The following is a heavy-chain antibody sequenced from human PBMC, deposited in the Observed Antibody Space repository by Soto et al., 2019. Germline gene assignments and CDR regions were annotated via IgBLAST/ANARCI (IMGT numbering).Heavy chain of an antibody. CDR3: ARDRPKYYYDSYDY. CDR1: GFTFSTYN. J-gene: IGHJ4*01. Sequence: GGSLRLSCAASGFTFSTYNMHWVRQAPGKGLEWVAVISYDGSKKYYVDSVKGRFTISRDNSKNTLYLQMNSLRPEDTAVFYCARDRPKYYYDSYDYWGHGTLVTVSS. V-gene: IGHV3-30-3*01. D-gene: IGHD3-22*01. CDR2: ISYDGSKK.